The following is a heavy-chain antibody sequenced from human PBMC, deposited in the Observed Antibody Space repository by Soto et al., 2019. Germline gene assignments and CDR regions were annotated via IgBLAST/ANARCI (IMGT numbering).Heavy chain of an antibody. CDR3: VREDILGVRSFDY. CDR2: ISSGSKTI. J-gene: IGHJ4*02. V-gene: IGHV3-48*02. Sequence: LRLSCAASGFTFSGYSVNWVRQAPGKGLEWVSYISSGSKTIYYAESVKGRFTVSRDNARNSQYLQMNSLRDEDTAVYYCVREDILGVRSFDYWGQGTLVTVSS. CDR1: GFTFSGYS. D-gene: IGHD3-9*01.